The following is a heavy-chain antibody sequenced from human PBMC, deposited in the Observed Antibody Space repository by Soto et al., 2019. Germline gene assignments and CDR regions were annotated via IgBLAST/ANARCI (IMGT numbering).Heavy chain of an antibody. V-gene: IGHV3-74*03. CDR3: VRSNGWTPDF. D-gene: IGHD6-19*01. Sequence: PGGSLRLSCAASGFTFTTYSMTWVRQAPGKGLVWVSRINGDGSDIKYADSVKGRFTISRDNAKNTVYLQMNSLRADDTAVYYCVRSNGWTPDFWGRGTLVTVSS. CDR2: INGDGSDI. CDR1: GFTFTTYS. J-gene: IGHJ4*02.